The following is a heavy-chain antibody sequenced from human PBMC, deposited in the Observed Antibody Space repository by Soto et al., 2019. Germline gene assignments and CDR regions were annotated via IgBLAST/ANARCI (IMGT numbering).Heavy chain of an antibody. D-gene: IGHD6-25*01. J-gene: IGHJ6*02. CDR1: GFTFSRYG. CDR3: ARERGVGYNRAPLNYGMDV. V-gene: IGHV3-33*08. CDR2: VWYDGSKK. Sequence: VQLVESGGGLVQPGGSLRLSCAASGFTFSRYGMHWVRQAPGKGLEWVAVVWYDGSKKHYADSVKGRFTISRDDSKNTLYVQMNSLRAEDTALYYCARERGVGYNRAPLNYGMDVWGQGTTVTVSS.